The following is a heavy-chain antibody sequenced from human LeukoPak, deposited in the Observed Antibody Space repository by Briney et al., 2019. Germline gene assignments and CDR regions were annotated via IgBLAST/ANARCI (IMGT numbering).Heavy chain of an antibody. CDR2: ISGSGGST. CDR1: GFTFSSCA. Sequence: GGSLRLSCAASGFTFSSCAMSWVRQAPGKGLEWVSAISGSGGSTYYADSVKGRFTISRDNSKNTLYLQMNSLRAEDTAVYYCAKDRGLYGDRVGFDYWGQGTLVTVSS. CDR3: AKDRGLYGDRVGFDY. J-gene: IGHJ4*02. D-gene: IGHD4-17*01. V-gene: IGHV3-23*01.